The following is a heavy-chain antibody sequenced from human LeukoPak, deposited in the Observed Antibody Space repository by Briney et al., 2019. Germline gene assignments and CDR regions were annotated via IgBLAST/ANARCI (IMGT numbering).Heavy chain of an antibody. CDR1: GGSIGSSSYY. J-gene: IGHJ4*02. D-gene: IGHD6-19*01. CDR3: ARQTSSGGWLYYFDY. CDR2: IYYSGST. V-gene: IGHV4-39*01. Sequence: KPSETLSLTCTVSGGSIGSSSYYWGWIRQPPGKGLEWIGSIYYSGSTYYNPSLKSRVTISVDTSKNQFSLKLSSVTAADTAVYYCARQTSSGGWLYYFDYWGQGTLVTVSS.